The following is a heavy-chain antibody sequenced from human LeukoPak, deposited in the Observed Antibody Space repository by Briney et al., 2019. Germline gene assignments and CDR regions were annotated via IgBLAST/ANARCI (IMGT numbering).Heavy chain of an antibody. CDR2: IIPILGIA. D-gene: IGHD6-13*01. Sequence: SVKVSCKASGYTFTSYDINWVRQATGQGLEWMGRIIPILGIANYAQKFQGRVTITADKSTSTAYMELSSLRSEDTAVYYCARDRPGEAAAADWGQGTLVTVSS. J-gene: IGHJ4*02. CDR1: GYTFTSYD. CDR3: ARDRPGEAAAAD. V-gene: IGHV1-69*04.